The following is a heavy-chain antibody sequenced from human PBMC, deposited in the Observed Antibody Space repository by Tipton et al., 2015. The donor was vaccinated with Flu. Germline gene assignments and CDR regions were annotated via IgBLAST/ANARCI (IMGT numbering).Heavy chain of an antibody. Sequence: TLSLTCTVSGGSISSYYWSWIRQPAGKGLEWIGRIYTSGSTNYNPSLKSRVTMSVDTSKNQFSLKLSSVTAADTAVYYWARDRRYLKGWELAPLWDYWGQGTLVTVSS. CDR2: IYTSGST. CDR3: ARDRRYLKGWELAPLWDY. J-gene: IGHJ4*02. CDR1: GGSISSYY. V-gene: IGHV4-4*07. D-gene: IGHD1-26*01.